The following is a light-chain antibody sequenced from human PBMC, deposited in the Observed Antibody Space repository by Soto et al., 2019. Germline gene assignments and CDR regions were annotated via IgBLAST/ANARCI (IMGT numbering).Light chain of an antibody. CDR2: EVN. J-gene: IGLJ1*01. CDR1: SSDVGGYNL. Sequence: QSALTQPASVSGSPGQSITISCTGTSSDVGGYNLVSWYQQHPGKAPKLMIYEVNNRPSGVSSRFSGSKSGNTASLTISGLQAEDEADYYCSSFTSTRTYVFGTGTKLTVL. V-gene: IGLV2-14*01. CDR3: SSFTSTRTYV.